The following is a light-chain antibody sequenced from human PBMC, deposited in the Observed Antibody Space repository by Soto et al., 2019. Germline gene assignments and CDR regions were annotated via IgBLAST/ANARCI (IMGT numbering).Light chain of an antibody. CDR2: AAS. V-gene: IGKV1-9*01. Sequence: IQLTQSPSSPSASVGDRVAITCRASQGISSYLAWYQQKPGKAPKLLIYAASTLQSGVPSRFSGSGSGTDFTLAISSLQPEDSATYYCLQDINYPWTFGQGTKVDIK. CDR1: QGISSY. J-gene: IGKJ1*01. CDR3: LQDINYPWT.